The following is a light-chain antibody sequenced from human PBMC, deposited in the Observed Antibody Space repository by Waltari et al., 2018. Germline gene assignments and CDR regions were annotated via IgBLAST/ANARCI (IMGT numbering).Light chain of an antibody. V-gene: IGKV4-1*01. CDR3: QQYYSTPIT. Sequence: DIVMTQSPDSLAVSLGERATIHCKSSQSVLYSSNNKNYLAWYQQKPGQPPKLLIYWASTRESGVPDRFSGSGSGTDFTLTISSLQAEDGAVYYCQQYYSTPITFGQGTRLEIK. CDR2: WAS. CDR1: QSVLYSSNNKNY. J-gene: IGKJ5*01.